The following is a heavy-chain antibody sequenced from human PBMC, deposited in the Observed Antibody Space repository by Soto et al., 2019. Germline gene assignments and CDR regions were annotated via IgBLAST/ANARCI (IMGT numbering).Heavy chain of an antibody. V-gene: IGHV3-66*01. D-gene: IGHD2-2*01. CDR3: VRGEVRPMFDY. J-gene: IGHJ4*02. CDR1: GFTVSSNY. CDR2: IVGGST. Sequence: EVQLVESGGGLVQPGGSLRLSCAASGFTVSSNYMSWVRQAPGKGLDWVSLIVGGSTYYADSVKGRFTISRDNSKNTLSLQMNSLTAEDTAVYYCVRGEVRPMFDYWGQGTLVTVSS.